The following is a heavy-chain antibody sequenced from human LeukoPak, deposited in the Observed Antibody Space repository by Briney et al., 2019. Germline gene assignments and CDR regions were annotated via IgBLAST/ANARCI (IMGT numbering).Heavy chain of an antibody. Sequence: SETLSLTCTVSGGSISSYYWSWVRQPPGKGLEWIGCIYYIGSTNYNPSLKSRVTISLDTSKNQFSLKLSSVTAADTAVYYCARHGGAYSFDYWGQETLVTVSS. CDR2: IYYIGST. V-gene: IGHV4-59*08. D-gene: IGHD4-11*01. CDR3: ARHGGAYSFDY. J-gene: IGHJ4*02. CDR1: GGSISSYY.